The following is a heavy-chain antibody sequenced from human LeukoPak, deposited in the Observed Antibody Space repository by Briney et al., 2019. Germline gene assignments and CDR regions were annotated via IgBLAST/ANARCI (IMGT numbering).Heavy chain of an antibody. D-gene: IGHD1-26*01. CDR2: ISYDGDTE. CDR1: GFTFSSYG. V-gene: IGHV3-30*18. CDR3: AKTQLVGSYHPPGY. J-gene: IGHJ4*02. Sequence: GGSLRLSCAASGFTFSSYGMFWVRQAPGKGLEWVALISYDGDTEYYADSVKGRFTISRDNSKNTLYLQMNDLRPEDTAVYYCAKTQLVGSYHPPGYCGQGTLVTVSS.